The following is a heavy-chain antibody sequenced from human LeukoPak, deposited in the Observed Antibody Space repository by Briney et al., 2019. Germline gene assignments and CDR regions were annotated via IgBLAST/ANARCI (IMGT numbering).Heavy chain of an antibody. CDR1: GYTFTGYY. J-gene: IGHJ6*02. Sequence: GASVKVSCKASGYTFTGYYMHWVRQAPGQGLEWMGRINPNSGGTNYAQKFQGRVTMTRDTSISTAYMELSRLRSDDTAVYYCARDDPDILNSYGMDVWGRGTTVTVSS. CDR3: ARDDPDILNSYGMDV. CDR2: INPNSGGT. V-gene: IGHV1-2*06. D-gene: IGHD3-9*01.